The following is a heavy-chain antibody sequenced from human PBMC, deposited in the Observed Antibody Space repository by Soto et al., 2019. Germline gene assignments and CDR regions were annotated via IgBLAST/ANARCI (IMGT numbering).Heavy chain of an antibody. CDR2: INHSGST. CDR1: GGSFSGYY. V-gene: IGHV4-34*01. Sequence: SETLSLTCAVYGGSFSGYYWSWIRQPPGKGLEWIGEINHSGSTNYNPSLKSRVTISVDTSKNQFSLKLSSVTAADTAVYYCARVGRYSGYDFAFDIWGQGTMVTVSS. D-gene: IGHD5-12*01. J-gene: IGHJ3*02. CDR3: ARVGRYSGYDFAFDI.